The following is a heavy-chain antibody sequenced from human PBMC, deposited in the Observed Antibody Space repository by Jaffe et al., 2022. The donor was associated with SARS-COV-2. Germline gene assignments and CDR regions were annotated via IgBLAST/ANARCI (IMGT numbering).Heavy chain of an antibody. Sequence: EVQLVESGGGLVKPGGSLKLSCAASGFTFSAYSMIWVRQAPGKGLEWVSAISASGLSMSYADSLRGRLTISRNNAKNSVDLQMNSLRVEDTAVYWCSRLVECGSGSCPDYWGQGTLVTVSS. J-gene: IGHJ4*02. D-gene: IGHD2-15*01. V-gene: IGHV3-21*01. CDR3: SRLVECGSGSCPDY. CDR2: ISASGLSM. CDR1: GFTFSAYS.